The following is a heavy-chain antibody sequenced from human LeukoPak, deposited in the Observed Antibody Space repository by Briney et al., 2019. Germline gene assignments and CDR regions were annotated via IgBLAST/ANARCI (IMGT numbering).Heavy chain of an antibody. Sequence: SETLSLTCTVSGGSVSSYYWSWIRQPPGQGLEWIGYIYLSGSTYYNPSLKSRVTISLETSKNQLSLTLSSVTAADTAVYYCARQSRDGYNHYFDYWGQGTLVTVSS. CDR1: GGSVSSYY. CDR2: IYLSGST. D-gene: IGHD5-24*01. CDR3: ARQSRDGYNHYFDY. J-gene: IGHJ4*02. V-gene: IGHV4-59*08.